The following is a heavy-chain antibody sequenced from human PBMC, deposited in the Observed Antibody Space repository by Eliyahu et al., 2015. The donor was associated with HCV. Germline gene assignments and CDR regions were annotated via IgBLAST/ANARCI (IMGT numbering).Heavy chain of an antibody. V-gene: IGHV3-64D*06. J-gene: IGHJ4*02. Sequence: EVQLVESGGGLVQPGGSXXLSCSAXGFXFXXYAMHWVRQAPGKGLEYVSAISSNGGSTYYADSVKGRFTISRDNSKNTLYLQMSSLRAEDTAVYYCVKDLGTVTTKGGFDYWGQGTLVTVSS. CDR2: ISSNGGST. D-gene: IGHD4-11*01. CDR3: VKDLGTVTTKGGFDY. CDR1: GFXFXXYA.